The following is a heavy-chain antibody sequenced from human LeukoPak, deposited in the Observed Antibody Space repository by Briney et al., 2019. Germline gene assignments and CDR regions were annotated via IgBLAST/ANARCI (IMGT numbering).Heavy chain of an antibody. CDR1: GFTFSDYG. D-gene: IGHD5-12*01. CDR2: IWHDGSNK. J-gene: IGHJ3*01. CDR3: ARAGGSRYGYAFDV. Sequence: GGSLRLSCVASGFTFSDYGMHWVRQAPGKGLEWVAVIWHDGSNKYYADSVKGRFTISRDNSENTLYLQMNSLRVEDTALFHCARAGGSRYGYAFDVWGQGTLVTVSS. V-gene: IGHV3-33*01.